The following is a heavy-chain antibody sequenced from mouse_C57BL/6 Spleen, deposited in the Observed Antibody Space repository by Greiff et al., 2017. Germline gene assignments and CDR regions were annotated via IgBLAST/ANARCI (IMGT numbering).Heavy chain of an antibody. Sequence: VQLQQPGAELVKPGASVKMSCKASGYTFTSYWITWVKQRPGQGLAWIGDIYPGSGSTNYNEKFKSKATLTVDTSSSTAYMQLSSLTSEDSAVYYCARSYYVSYYFDYWGQGTTLTVSS. CDR2: IYPGSGST. V-gene: IGHV1-55*01. CDR1: GYTFTSYW. J-gene: IGHJ2*01. CDR3: ARSYYVSYYFDY. D-gene: IGHD1-1*01.